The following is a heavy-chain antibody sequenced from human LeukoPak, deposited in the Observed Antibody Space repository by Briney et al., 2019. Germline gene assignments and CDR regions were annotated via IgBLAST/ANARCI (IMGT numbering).Heavy chain of an antibody. CDR1: GYSFTSYC. CDR2: IYPGDSDT. V-gene: IGHV5-51*01. CDR3: ARRGYCTNGVCYLFDY. D-gene: IGHD2-8*01. J-gene: IGHJ4*02. Sequence: GESLKISCKGSGYSFTSYCIGWVRQMPGKGLEWMGIIYPGDSDTRHSPSFQGQVTISADKSISTTYLQWSGLKASDTAMYYCARRGYCTNGVCYLFDYWGQGTLVTVSS.